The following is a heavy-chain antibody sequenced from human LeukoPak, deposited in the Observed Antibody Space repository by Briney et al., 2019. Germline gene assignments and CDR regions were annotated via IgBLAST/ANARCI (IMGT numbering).Heavy chain of an antibody. CDR2: IYTSGST. J-gene: IGHJ6*03. D-gene: IGHD3-10*01. CDR3: ARDYYGSGWYYYMDV. CDR1: GVSISSYY. Sequence: SETLSLTCTVSGVSISSYYWSWIRQPAGRGLEWIGRIYTSGSTNYNPSLKSRVTMSVDTSKNQFSLKLSSVTAADTAVYYCARDYYGSGWYYYMDVWGKGTTVTISS. V-gene: IGHV4-4*07.